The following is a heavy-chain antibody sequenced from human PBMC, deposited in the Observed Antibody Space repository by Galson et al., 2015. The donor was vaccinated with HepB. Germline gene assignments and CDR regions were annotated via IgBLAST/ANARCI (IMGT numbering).Heavy chain of an antibody. Sequence: SLRLSCAASGFSFSSYALTWVRQAPGKGLEWVSSISGSGSITYYADSVKGRFTISRDNSKNTLYLQMNTLRAEDTVVYYCSKGGDWSGYYRSDYWGQGTLVTVSS. CDR3: SKGGDWSGYYRSDY. J-gene: IGHJ4*02. CDR1: GFSFSSYA. V-gene: IGHV3-23*01. D-gene: IGHD3-3*01. CDR2: ISGSGSIT.